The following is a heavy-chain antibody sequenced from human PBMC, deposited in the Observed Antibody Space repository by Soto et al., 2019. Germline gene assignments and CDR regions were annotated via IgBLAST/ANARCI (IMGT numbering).Heavy chain of an antibody. J-gene: IGHJ4*02. Sequence: PGGSLRLSCAASGFTFSSYAMSWVRQAPGKGLEWVSAISGSGGSTYYADSVKGRFTISRDNSKNTLYLQMNSLRAEDTAVYYCVKEGYPSRRIAVAGAFDYWGQGTLVTVSS. CDR3: VKEGYPSRRIAVAGAFDY. D-gene: IGHD6-19*01. V-gene: IGHV3-23*01. CDR2: ISGSGGST. CDR1: GFTFSSYA.